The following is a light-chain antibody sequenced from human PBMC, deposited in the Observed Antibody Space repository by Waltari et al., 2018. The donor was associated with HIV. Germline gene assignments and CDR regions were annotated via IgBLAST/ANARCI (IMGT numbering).Light chain of an antibody. CDR1: QGVGSY. J-gene: IGKJ4*01. CDR2: AVS. Sequence: IQLTQSPSFLSASVGDRVRITCRATQGVGSYLAWYQKKPGKAPRLLIYAVSVLQSGVPSRVSGSGSGTEFTLTISGLQPEDLATYYCQQLKTYPVTFGGGTKVDSK. V-gene: IGKV1-9*01. CDR3: QQLKTYPVT.